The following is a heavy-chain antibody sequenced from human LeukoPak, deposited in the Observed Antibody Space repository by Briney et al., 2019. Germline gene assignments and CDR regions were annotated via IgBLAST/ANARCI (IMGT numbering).Heavy chain of an antibody. CDR3: AELGITMIGGV. CDR2: ISSSGSTI. J-gene: IGHJ6*04. CDR1: GFTFSSYE. V-gene: IGHV3-48*03. D-gene: IGHD3-10*02. Sequence: GGTLRLSCVASGFTFSSYEMNWVRQAPGKGLEWVSYISSSGSTIYYADSVKGRFTISRDNAKNSLYLQMNSLRAEDTAVYYCAELGITMIGGVWGKGTTVTISS.